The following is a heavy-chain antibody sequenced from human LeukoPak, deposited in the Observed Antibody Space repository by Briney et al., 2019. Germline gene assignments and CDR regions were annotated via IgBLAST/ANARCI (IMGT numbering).Heavy chain of an antibody. CDR2: IYSGGTT. CDR1: GFTVSGNY. J-gene: IGHJ4*02. V-gene: IGHV3-53*05. CDR3: ARGVRIAVAGYIDY. D-gene: IGHD6-19*01. Sequence: GGSLRLSCAVSGFTVSGNYMSWVRQAPGKGLEWVSLIYSGGTTYYADSVKGRFTISRDNSKNMLYLQMNSLRAEDRTVYYCARGVRIAVAGYIDYWGQGTLVTVSS.